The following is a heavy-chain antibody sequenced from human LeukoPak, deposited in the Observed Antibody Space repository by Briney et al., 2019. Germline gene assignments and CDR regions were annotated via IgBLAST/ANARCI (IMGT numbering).Heavy chain of an antibody. J-gene: IGHJ4*02. D-gene: IGHD6-19*01. CDR2: IYHSGST. CDR1: GGSISSGGYY. Sequence: SQTLSLTCTVSGGSISSGGYYWSWIRQPPGKGLEWIGYIYHSGSTYYNPSLKSRVTISVDRSKNQFSLKLSSVTAADTAVYYCARDLYSSGWYYVDYWGQGTLVTVSS. V-gene: IGHV4-30-2*01. CDR3: ARDLYSSGWYYVDY.